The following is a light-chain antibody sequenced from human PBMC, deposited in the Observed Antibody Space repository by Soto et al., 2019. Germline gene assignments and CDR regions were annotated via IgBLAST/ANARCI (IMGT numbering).Light chain of an antibody. Sequence: QAVVTQPPSVSGAPGQRVTISCTGGSSNIGAGFDVHWYQQLPRTAPKLLIYGNSNRPSGVPDRFSGSKSGTSASLAITGLQAEDEADYYCQSYDNSLSGPVVFGGGTQLTVL. CDR2: GNS. CDR3: QSYDNSLSGPVV. J-gene: IGLJ2*01. CDR1: SSNIGAGFD. V-gene: IGLV1-40*01.